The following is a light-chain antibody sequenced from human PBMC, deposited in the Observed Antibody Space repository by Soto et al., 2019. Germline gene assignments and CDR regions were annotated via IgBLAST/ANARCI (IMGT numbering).Light chain of an antibody. CDR1: QSGNSN. J-gene: IGKJ4*01. CDR2: DAS. Sequence: EIVMTQSPATLSVSPGERATLSCRASQSGNSNLAWYRQKPGQAPRLLISDASTRATGVPASFSGSGSGTEFTLTISSLQSEDSGIYYCQQYNFWPPLTFGGGTKVEIK. V-gene: IGKV3-15*01. CDR3: QQYNFWPPLT.